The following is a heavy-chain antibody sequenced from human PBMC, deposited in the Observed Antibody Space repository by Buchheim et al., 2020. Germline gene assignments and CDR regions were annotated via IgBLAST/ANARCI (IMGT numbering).Heavy chain of an antibody. D-gene: IGHD3-3*01. CDR1: GYTFTGYY. Sequence: QVQLVQSGAEVKKPGASVKVSCKASGYTFTGYYMHWVRQAPGQGLEWMGRINPNSGGTNYAQKFQGRVTMTRDTSISTAYMELSRLRFDDTAVYYCASAAPYDFWSGYYFQDNWFDPFGQGSL. J-gene: IGHJ5*02. CDR3: ASAAPYDFWSGYYFQDNWFDP. CDR2: INPNSGGT. V-gene: IGHV1-2*06.